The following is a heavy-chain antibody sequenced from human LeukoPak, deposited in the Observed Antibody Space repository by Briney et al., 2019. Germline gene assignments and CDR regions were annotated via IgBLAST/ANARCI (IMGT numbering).Heavy chain of an antibody. J-gene: IGHJ5*02. CDR3: ARGGSGRGYNWFDP. Sequence: SETLSLTCTVSGGSISTYYWSWVRQPAGKGLEWIGRIYTSGSTNNPSLKSRVTMSVDTSKNQFSLKLSSVTAADTAVYYCARGGSGRGYNWFDPWGQGTLVTVSP. CDR1: GGSISTYY. CDR2: IYTSGST. D-gene: IGHD6-19*01. V-gene: IGHV4-4*07.